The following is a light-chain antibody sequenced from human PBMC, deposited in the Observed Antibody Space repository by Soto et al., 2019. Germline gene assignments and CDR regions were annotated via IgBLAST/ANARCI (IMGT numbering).Light chain of an antibody. CDR1: QDISNY. Sequence: DIQMTQSPSSLSASVGDRVTITCQASQDISNYLNWYQQKPGKAHKLLIYDASNLETGVTSRFSGSGSGTYFTLTISSLQPEDIATYYCQQYDTLPLTFGGGTTVEIQ. J-gene: IGKJ4*01. CDR2: DAS. V-gene: IGKV1-33*01. CDR3: QQYDTLPLT.